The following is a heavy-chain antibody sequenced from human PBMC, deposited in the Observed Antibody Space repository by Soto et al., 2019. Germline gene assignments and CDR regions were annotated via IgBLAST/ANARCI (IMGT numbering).Heavy chain of an antibody. V-gene: IGHV1-3*01. J-gene: IGHJ3*02. CDR2: INAGDGNT. Sequence: ASVKVSCKASGYTFTSYAMHWVRQAPGQRLEWMGWINAGDGNTKYSQKFQGRVTITRDTSASTAYMELSSLRSEDTAVYYCAREIWLVRLRGAFDIWGQGTMVTVSS. CDR3: AREIWLVRLRGAFDI. D-gene: IGHD6-19*01. CDR1: GYTFTSYA.